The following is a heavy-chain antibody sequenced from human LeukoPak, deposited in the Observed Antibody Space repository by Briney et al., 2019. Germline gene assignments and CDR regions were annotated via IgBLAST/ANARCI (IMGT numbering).Heavy chain of an antibody. CDR2: ISSSSSYI. D-gene: IGHD2-2*01. V-gene: IGHV3-21*01. CDR3: ARGDCSSTICYSPMDV. J-gene: IGHJ6*03. CDR1: GITFNSYT. Sequence: PGGSLRLSCAASGITFNSYTMNWVRQAPGKGLEWVSSISSSSSYIYYAASVKGRFTISRDNAKNSLYLQMNRLRAEDTAVYYCARGDCSSTICYSPMDVWGKGTTVTVSS.